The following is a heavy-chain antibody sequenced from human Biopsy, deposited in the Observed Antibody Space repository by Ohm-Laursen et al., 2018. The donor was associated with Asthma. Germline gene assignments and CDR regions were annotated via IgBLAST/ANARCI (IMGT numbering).Heavy chain of an antibody. V-gene: IGHV4-30-4*01. CDR2: VFYSETT. Sequence: SLTLSLTCTVFGAYNWTPDYHWSCVRQSPGRVLEMIGFVFYSETTHYSRSLERRLYITIDTARNEFSMRLRSLTAADTAVYFCARVASYGDVYFGIDVWGPGTTVSVS. J-gene: IGHJ6*02. CDR1: GAYNWTPDYH. CDR3: ARVASYGDVYFGIDV. D-gene: IGHD4-17*01.